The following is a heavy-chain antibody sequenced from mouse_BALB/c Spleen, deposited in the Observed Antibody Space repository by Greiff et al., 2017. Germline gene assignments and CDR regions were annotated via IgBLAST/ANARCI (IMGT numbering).Heavy chain of an antibody. CDR2: IAPGSGST. D-gene: IGHD2-1*01. J-gene: IGHJ1*01. CDR1: GYTFTSYW. V-gene: IGHV1S41*01. CDR3: ASYYGNYEWYFDV. Sequence: DLVKPGASVKLSCKASGYTFTSYWINWIKQRPGQGLEWIGRIAPGSGSTYYNEMFKGKATLTVDTSSSTAYIQLSSLSSEDSAVYFCASYYGNYEWYFDVWGAGTTVTVSS.